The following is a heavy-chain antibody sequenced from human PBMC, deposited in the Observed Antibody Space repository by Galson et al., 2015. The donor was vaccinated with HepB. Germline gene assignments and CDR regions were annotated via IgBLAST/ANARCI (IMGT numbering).Heavy chain of an antibody. D-gene: IGHD3-22*01. J-gene: IGHJ4*02. CDR3: AKDISSGGGGSGYFDY. Sequence: PGKGLEWVSLISWDGGSTYYADSVKGRFTISRDNSKNSLYLQMNSLRTEDTALYYCAKDISSGGGGSGYFDYWGQGTLVTVSS. V-gene: IGHV3-43*01. CDR2: ISWDGGST.